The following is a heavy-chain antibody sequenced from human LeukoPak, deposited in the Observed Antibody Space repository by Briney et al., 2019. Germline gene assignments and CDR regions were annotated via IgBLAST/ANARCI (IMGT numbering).Heavy chain of an antibody. CDR3: ARQSNYAFDI. Sequence: PGGSLRLSCAVSGFTFSTYRMNWVRQAPGKGLEWISYISSSSDTIYYADSVKGRFTISRDNAKNSLYLQMSSLRAEDTAVYYCARQSNYAFDIWGQGTMVTVSS. V-gene: IGHV3-48*04. J-gene: IGHJ3*02. CDR2: ISSSSDTI. D-gene: IGHD1-1*01. CDR1: GFTFSTYR.